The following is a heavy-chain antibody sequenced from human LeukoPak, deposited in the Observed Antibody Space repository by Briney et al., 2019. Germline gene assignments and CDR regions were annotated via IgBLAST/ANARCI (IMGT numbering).Heavy chain of an antibody. CDR3: AKGLWFGELSPYFDY. D-gene: IGHD3-10*01. CDR1: GFTFSSYS. J-gene: IGHJ4*02. V-gene: IGHV3-21*01. Sequence: GGSLRLSSAASGFTFSSYSMNWVREAPGKGLEGVSCISSSSSYIYYADSVKGRFTISRDNSKNTLYLQMNSLRAEDTAVYYCAKGLWFGELSPYFDYWGQGTLVTVSS. CDR2: ISSSSSYI.